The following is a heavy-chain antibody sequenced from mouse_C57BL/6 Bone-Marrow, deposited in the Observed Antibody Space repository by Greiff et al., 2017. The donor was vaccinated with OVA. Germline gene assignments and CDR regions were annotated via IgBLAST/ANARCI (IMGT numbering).Heavy chain of an antibody. Sequence: QVQLQQSGPELVKPGASVQISCKASGYTFTDYYINWVKQRPGQGLEWIGWIFPGSGSTYYNEKFKGKATLTVDKSSSTAYMLLSSLTSEDSAVYFCARRGYIYYGNPYFDYWGQGTTLTVSS. V-gene: IGHV1-75*01. CDR2: IFPGSGST. D-gene: IGHD2-1*01. CDR3: ARRGYIYYGNPYFDY. J-gene: IGHJ2*01. CDR1: GYTFTDYY.